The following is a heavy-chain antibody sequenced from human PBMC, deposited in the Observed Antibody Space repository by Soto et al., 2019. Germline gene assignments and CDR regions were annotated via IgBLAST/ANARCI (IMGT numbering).Heavy chain of an antibody. CDR1: GFTFEDYA. CDR2: ISWDSRSV. V-gene: IGHV3-9*01. Sequence: GGSLRLSCAVSGFTFEDYAMHWVRQAPGKGLEWVSGISWDSRSVAYADSVKGRFTISRDNAESTVYLELNNLSAEDTAVYHCAKNQGVELVPLATVDWFDPWGQGSVVTVSS. J-gene: IGHJ5*02. CDR3: AKNQGVELVPLATVDWFDP. D-gene: IGHD1-26*01.